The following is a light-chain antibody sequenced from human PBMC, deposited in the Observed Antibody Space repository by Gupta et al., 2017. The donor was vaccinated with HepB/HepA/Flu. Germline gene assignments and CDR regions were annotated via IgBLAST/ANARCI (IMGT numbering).Light chain of an antibody. J-gene: IGKJ1*01. V-gene: IGKV1-17*01. Sequence: SKMIQSISSLSASVGDRVTITCRASQGIRDELGWLQQNPGNAPQRLIYGESALESRVRTRFSGCGSGTAFTLTIRSLQPEAFATYYFRHHDTYPWAFGQGTKVEVK. CDR2: GES. CDR3: RHHDTYPWA. CDR1: QGIRDE.